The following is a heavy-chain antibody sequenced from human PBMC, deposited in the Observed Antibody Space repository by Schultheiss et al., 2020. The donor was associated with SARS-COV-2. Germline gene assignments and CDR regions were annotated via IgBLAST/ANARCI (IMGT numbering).Heavy chain of an antibody. CDR2: ISTYNGNT. CDR1: GGTFSSYA. J-gene: IGHJ6*02. CDR3: ARDRLLLWFGELLPYGMDV. Sequence: ASVKVSCKASGGTFSSYAISWVRQAPGQGLEWMGWISTYNGNTNSAQKLQGRVTMTTDTSTTTAYMELRSLRSDDTAVYYCARDRLLLWFGELLPYGMDVWGQGTTVTVSS. V-gene: IGHV1-18*01. D-gene: IGHD3-10*01.